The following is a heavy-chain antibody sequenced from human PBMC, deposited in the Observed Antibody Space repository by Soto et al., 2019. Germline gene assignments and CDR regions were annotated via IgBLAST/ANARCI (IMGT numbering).Heavy chain of an antibody. CDR1: GYSFTSCG. Sequence: ASVKVSCKASGYSFTSCGISWVRQAPGQGLGWMGWISAYNGNTNYAQKVQGRVTMTTDTSTNTAYMELRSLRSDDTAVYYCARWSSSSSCFDYWGQGTLVTVSS. V-gene: IGHV1-18*01. CDR2: ISAYNGNT. CDR3: ARWSSSSSCFDY. D-gene: IGHD6-13*01. J-gene: IGHJ4*02.